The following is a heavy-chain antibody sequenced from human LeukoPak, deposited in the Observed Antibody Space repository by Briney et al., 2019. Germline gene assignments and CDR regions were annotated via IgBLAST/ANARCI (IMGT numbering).Heavy chain of an antibody. J-gene: IGHJ4*02. D-gene: IGHD2-2*01. CDR2: ISGSGGST. CDR1: GFTFSSHA. CDR3: AKYARYRVVPAAIAY. Sequence: GGSLRLSCAASGFTFSSHAMSWVRQAPGKGLEWVSAISGSGGSTYYADSVKGRFTISRDNSKNTLHLQMNSLRAEDTAVYYCAKYARYRVVPAAIAYWGQGTLVTVSS. V-gene: IGHV3-23*01.